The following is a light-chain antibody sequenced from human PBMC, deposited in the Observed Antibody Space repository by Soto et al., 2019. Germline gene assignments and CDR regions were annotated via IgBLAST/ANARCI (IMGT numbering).Light chain of an antibody. CDR2: GAT. CDR1: QSFSSSY. Sequence: EIVLTQSPGTLSLSPGERATLSCRASQSFSSSYLAWYQQKPGQAPRLLIYGATSRATGIPDRFSGSGSGTDFTLTISRLEPEDFAVYYCQQYGSTPVTFGQGTKVEIQ. J-gene: IGKJ1*01. V-gene: IGKV3-20*01. CDR3: QQYGSTPVT.